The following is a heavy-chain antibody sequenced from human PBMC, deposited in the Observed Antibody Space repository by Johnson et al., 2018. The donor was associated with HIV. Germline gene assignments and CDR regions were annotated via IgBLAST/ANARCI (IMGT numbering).Heavy chain of an antibody. CDR2: IYRGGST. CDR1: GFTFSSYG. CDR3: ARGTGTDDAFDI. J-gene: IGHJ3*02. D-gene: IGHD1-1*01. V-gene: IGHV3-NL1*01. Sequence: QVQLVESGGGVVQPGGSLRLSCAASGFTFSSYGMHWVRQAPGKGLEWVSLIYRGGSTYYADSVKGRFTISRDNSKNTPYLQMNSLRAEDTAVYYCARGTGTDDAFDIWGQGTMVTVSS.